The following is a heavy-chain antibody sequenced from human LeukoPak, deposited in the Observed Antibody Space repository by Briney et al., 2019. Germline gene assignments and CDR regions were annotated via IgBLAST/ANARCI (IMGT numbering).Heavy chain of an antibody. V-gene: IGHV3-74*01. D-gene: IGHD6-13*01. CDR2: INCDGRSK. CDR3: AKDMGLSSSWEDLDY. J-gene: IGHJ4*02. Sequence: GGTLRLTCAASGFTFSSYWMHWVRQPPGKGLVWVSRINCDGRSKNYAASVKGRFTIFRDNDQNMSSLQTNSPTADAAADYYCAKDMGLSSSWEDLDYWGQGTLVTVSS. CDR1: GFTFSSYW.